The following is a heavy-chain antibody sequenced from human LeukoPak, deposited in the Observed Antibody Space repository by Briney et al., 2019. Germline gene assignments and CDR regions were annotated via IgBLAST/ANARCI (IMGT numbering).Heavy chain of an antibody. D-gene: IGHD6-19*01. CDR3: ARRVIPVAGVSRFDP. CDR1: GFTFSNYW. V-gene: IGHV3-7*01. CDR2: IKQDGSEK. Sequence: GGSLRLSCAASGFTFSNYWMSWVRQAPGKGLEWVAYIKQDGSEKYYVDSVKGRFTISRDNAKNSLYLQMNSLRAEDTAVYYCARRVIPVAGVSRFDPWGQGTLVTVSS. J-gene: IGHJ5*02.